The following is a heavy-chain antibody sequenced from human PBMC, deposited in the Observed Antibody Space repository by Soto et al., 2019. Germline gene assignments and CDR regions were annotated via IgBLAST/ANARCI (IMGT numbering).Heavy chain of an antibody. J-gene: IGHJ4*02. CDR1: SGSLSDYF. Sequence: XTLSLTCVVSSGSLSDYFWSWIRQPPGKGLEWGDNIKGEVSEKKSVDSXXGRFTLSXXNAENSLYLQMKSLRADDTAVYYCVKGGTNFAYWGQGIMVTVS. CDR2: IKGEVSEK. D-gene: IGHD1-7*01. CDR3: VKGGTNFAY. V-gene: IGHV3-7*03.